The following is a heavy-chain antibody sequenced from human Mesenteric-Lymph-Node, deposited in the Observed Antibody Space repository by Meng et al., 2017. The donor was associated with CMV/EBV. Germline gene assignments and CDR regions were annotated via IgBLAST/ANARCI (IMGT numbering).Heavy chain of an antibody. D-gene: IGHD2-21*01. CDR2: ISSSSSFI. J-gene: IGHJ1*01. V-gene: IGHV3-21*01. CDR3: ARGAAYCGGDCYPPLQH. Sequence: GESLKISCAASGFIFSTYSMNWVRQAPGKGLEWVSSISSSSSFIYYADSVKGRFTISRDNAKNSLYLQMNSLRAEDTAVYYCARGAAYCGGDCYPPLQHWGQGTLVTVSS. CDR1: GFIFSTYS.